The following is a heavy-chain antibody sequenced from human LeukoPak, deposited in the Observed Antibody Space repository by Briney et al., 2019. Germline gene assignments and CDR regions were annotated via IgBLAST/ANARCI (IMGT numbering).Heavy chain of an antibody. D-gene: IGHD2-2*01. V-gene: IGHV3-23*01. CDR1: GFTFSSYA. J-gene: IGHJ5*02. CDR3: AKRRHCSSATCPNWFDP. Sequence: PGGSLRLSCAASGFTFSSYAMSWVRQAPGKGLEWVSAISGSGGSTYYADSVKGRFTISRDNSKNTLYLQMNSLRAEDTAVYYCAKRRHCSSATCPNWFDPWGQGTLVTVSS. CDR2: ISGSGGST.